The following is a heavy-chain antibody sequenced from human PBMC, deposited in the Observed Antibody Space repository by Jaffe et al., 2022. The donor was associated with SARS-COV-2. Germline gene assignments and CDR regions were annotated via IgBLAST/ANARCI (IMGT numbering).Heavy chain of an antibody. CDR1: GFTFSSYA. J-gene: IGHJ6*02. CDR3: AAMNDYGGNSDYYYYGMDV. D-gene: IGHD4-17*01. CDR2: ISYDGSNK. V-gene: IGHV3-30-3*01. Sequence: QVQLVESGGGVVQPGRSLRLSCAASGFTFSSYAMHWVRQAPGKGLEWVAVISYDGSNKYYADSVKGRFTISRDNSKNTLYLQMNSLRAEDTAVYYCAAMNDYGGNSDYYYYGMDVWGQGTTVTVSS.